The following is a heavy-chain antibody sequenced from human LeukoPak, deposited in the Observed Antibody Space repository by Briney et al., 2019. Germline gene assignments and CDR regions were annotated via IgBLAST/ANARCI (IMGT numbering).Heavy chain of an antibody. CDR2: INAGNGNT. D-gene: IGHD6-19*01. V-gene: IGHV1-3*01. Sequence: ASVKVSCKASGYTFTSYTMHWVRQAPGQRLEWMGWINAGNGNTKYSQKFQGRVTITRDTSASTAYMELSSLRSEDTAVYYCTRVIADTSGWYYFDYWGQGTLVTVSS. CDR3: TRVIADTSGWYYFDY. J-gene: IGHJ4*02. CDR1: GYTFTSYT.